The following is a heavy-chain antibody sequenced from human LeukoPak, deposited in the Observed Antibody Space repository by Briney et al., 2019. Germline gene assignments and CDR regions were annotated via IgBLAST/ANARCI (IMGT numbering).Heavy chain of an antibody. CDR1: GGTFSRYT. CDR3: ARDWKPLRIAAAGTMNYYYYGMDV. D-gene: IGHD6-13*01. V-gene: IGHV1-69*13. Sequence: GASVKVSCKASGGTFSRYTLSWVRQSPGQGLEWMGGIIPIFGTANYAQKFQGRVTITADESTSTAYMELSSLRSEDTAVYYCARDWKPLRIAAAGTMNYYYYGMDVWGQGTTVTVSS. J-gene: IGHJ6*02. CDR2: IIPIFGTA.